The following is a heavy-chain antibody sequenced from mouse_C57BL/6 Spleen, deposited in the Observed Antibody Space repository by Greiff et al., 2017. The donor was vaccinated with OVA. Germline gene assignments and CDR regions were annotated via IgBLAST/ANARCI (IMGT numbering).Heavy chain of an antibody. CDR2: LNPNNGGT. J-gene: IGHJ3*01. CDR3: ARQYYGSSYPAWFAY. Sequence: EVQLQQSGPELVKPGASVKISCKASGYTFTDYYMNWVKQSHGKSLEWIGDLNPNNGGTSYNQKFKGKATLTVDKSSSTAYMELRSLTSEDSAVYYGARQYYGSSYPAWFAYWGQGTLVTVSA. D-gene: IGHD1-1*01. CDR1: GYTFTDYY. V-gene: IGHV1-26*01.